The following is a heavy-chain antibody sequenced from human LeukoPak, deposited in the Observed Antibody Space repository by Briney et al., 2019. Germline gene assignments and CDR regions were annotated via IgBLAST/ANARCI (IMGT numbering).Heavy chain of an antibody. Sequence: GGSLRLSCAASGFTFSSYWMHWVRQAPGKGLVWVSRINSDGSSTSYADSVKGRFTISRDNAKNTLYLQMNSLRAEDTAVYYCASLGGGTIFFDYWGQGTLVTVSS. V-gene: IGHV3-74*01. J-gene: IGHJ4*02. CDR2: INSDGSST. CDR3: ASLGGGTIFFDY. CDR1: GFTFSSYW. D-gene: IGHD3-10*01.